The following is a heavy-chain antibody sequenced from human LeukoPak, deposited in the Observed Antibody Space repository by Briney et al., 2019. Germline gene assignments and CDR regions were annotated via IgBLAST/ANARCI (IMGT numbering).Heavy chain of an antibody. J-gene: IGHJ4*02. CDR3: ARQWLFDY. D-gene: IGHD6-19*01. Sequence: GESLKISCKASGYGFSTYWIAWLRQMPGKGLEWIGIINPVDSDTRYSPSFQGQVTISADKSISTAYLQWSSLKASDTAIYYCARQWLFDYWGQGTLVTVSS. CDR2: INPVDSDT. CDR1: GYGFSTYW. V-gene: IGHV5-51*01.